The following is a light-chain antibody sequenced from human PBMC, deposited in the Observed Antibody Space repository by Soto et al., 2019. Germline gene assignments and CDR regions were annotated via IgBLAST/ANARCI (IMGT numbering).Light chain of an antibody. J-gene: IGLJ1*01. V-gene: IGLV2-8*01. CDR2: EVS. CDR3: SSYAGSNIFV. CDR1: SSDIGGYNY. Sequence: QSVLTQPPSASGSPGQSVTISCTGTSSDIGGYNYVSWYQQHPGKAPKLMIYEVSKRPSGVPDRFSGSKSGNTASLTVSGLQAEDEAYYYRSSYAGSNIFVFGTGTKLTVL.